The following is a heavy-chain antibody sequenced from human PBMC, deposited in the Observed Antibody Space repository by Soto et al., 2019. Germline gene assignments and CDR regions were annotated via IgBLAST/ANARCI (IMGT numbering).Heavy chain of an antibody. Sequence: SETLSLTCAVSGGSISSSNWWSWVRQPPGKGLEWIGEIYHSGSTNYNPSLKSRVTISVDKSKNQFSLKLSSVTAADTAVYYCARGIGTEESKAGDYWGQGTLVTVSS. CDR1: GGSISSSNW. J-gene: IGHJ4*02. CDR3: ARGIGTEESKAGDY. V-gene: IGHV4-4*02. D-gene: IGHD2-15*01. CDR2: IYHSGST.